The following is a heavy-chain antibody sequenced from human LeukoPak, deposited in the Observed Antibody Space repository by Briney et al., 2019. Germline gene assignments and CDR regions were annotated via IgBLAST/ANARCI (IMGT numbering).Heavy chain of an antibody. Sequence: SETLSLTCTVSGGSISSSSYYWGWIRQPPGKGLEWIGSIYYSGSTYYNPSLKSRVTISVDTSKNQFSLKLSSVTAADTAVYYCAEVVGATIGYWGQGTLVTVSS. J-gene: IGHJ4*02. V-gene: IGHV4-39*01. CDR2: IYYSGST. D-gene: IGHD1-26*01. CDR3: AEVVGATIGY. CDR1: GGSISSSSYY.